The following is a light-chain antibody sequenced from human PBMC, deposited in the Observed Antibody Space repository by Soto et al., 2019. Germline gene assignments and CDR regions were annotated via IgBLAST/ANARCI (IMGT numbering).Light chain of an antibody. CDR1: QSVISSF. CDR3: QQRSNWPIT. J-gene: IGKJ5*01. CDR2: DAS. Sequence: SALRQPPGTRSLPPGERATHPCSVGQSVISSFLTWYQQKPGRAPRLLIYDASTRATGIPARFSGSGSGTDFTLTISSLEPEDFAVYYCQQRSNWPITFGQGTRLE. V-gene: IGKV3D-20*02.